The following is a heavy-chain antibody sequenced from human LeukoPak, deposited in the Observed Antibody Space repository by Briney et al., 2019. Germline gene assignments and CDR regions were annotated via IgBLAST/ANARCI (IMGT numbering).Heavy chain of an antibody. CDR3: AKGSSRPPNAFDI. V-gene: IGHV3-7*01. CDR2: IRQDGSEK. CDR1: GFAFSGHW. Sequence: GGSLRLSCTASGFAFSGHWMSWVRQAPGKGLEWVASIRQDGSEKHYVDSVEGRFIISRDNAKNSLHLQMNSLRAEDTAVYYCAKGSSRPPNAFDIWGQGTLVTVSS. J-gene: IGHJ3*02. D-gene: IGHD6-6*01.